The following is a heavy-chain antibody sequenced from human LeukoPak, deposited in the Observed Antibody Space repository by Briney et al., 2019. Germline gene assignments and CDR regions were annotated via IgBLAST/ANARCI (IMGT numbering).Heavy chain of an antibody. J-gene: IGHJ4*02. Sequence: AASLKISCKGSEDISTSYLIGWGRRQPEKGLEWMGIIYPGVSDTRYSPYFQGKVTITADKTISTAYLQWSSLKASDTAMYYCARHCRNSGSRAWDYWGQGTLVTVSS. CDR3: ARHCRNSGSRAWDY. D-gene: IGHD1-26*01. V-gene: IGHV5-51*01. CDR2: IYPGVSDT. CDR1: EDISTSYL.